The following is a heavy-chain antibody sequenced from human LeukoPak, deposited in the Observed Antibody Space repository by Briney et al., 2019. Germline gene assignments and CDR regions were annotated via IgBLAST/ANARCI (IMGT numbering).Heavy chain of an antibody. CDR2: MNPNSGNK. D-gene: IGHD6-19*01. CDR3: ARGPQWRGDSYYMDV. Sequence: ASVKVSCKASGYTFTNCDINWVRQATGQGLEWMGWMNPNSGNKGYAQKFQGRVTMTMNTSITTAYMELSSLRSEDTAVYYCARGPQWRGDSYYMDVWGRGTTVTVSS. V-gene: IGHV1-8*01. CDR1: GYTFTNCD. J-gene: IGHJ6*03.